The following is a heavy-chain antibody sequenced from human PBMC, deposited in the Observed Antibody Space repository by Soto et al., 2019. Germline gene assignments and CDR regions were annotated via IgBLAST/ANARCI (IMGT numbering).Heavy chain of an antibody. CDR2: ISAYNGNT. Sequence: QVPLVQSGAEVKKPGASVKVSCKASGYTFTSYGISWVRQAPGQGLEWMGWISAYNGNTNYAQKLQGRVTMTTDTSTSTAYMERRSLRSDDTAVYYCAGDEALNYYGSGSSSDYWGQGTLVTVSS. V-gene: IGHV1-18*01. CDR1: GYTFTSYG. D-gene: IGHD3-10*01. CDR3: AGDEALNYYGSGSSSDY. J-gene: IGHJ4*02.